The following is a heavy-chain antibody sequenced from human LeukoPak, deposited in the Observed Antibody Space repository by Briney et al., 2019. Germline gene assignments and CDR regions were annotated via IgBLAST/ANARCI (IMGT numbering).Heavy chain of an antibody. CDR2: IYYSGST. CDR3: ARGPPSIAAPNYFDY. D-gene: IGHD6-13*01. J-gene: IGHJ4*02. V-gene: IGHV4-59*01. Sequence: PAETLSLTCTASGGSISGYYWSWIRQPPGKGLEWVGYIYYSGSTKYNPSLKSRVTISVDTSKNQFSLKLSSVTAADTAVYYCARGPPSIAAPNYFDYWGQGTLVTVSS. CDR1: GGSISGYY.